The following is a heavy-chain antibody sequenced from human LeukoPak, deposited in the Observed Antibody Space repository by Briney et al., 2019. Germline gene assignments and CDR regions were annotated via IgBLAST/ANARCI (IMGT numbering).Heavy chain of an antibody. CDR3: AGGEDTGYSEA. V-gene: IGHV4-59*01. D-gene: IGHD2-15*01. J-gene: IGHJ5*02. CDR1: GASFSTYY. CDR2: VYYSGST. Sequence: PSETLSLTCTVSGASFSTYYWSWIRQSPGRGLEWIGYVYYSGSTKYNPSLKSRVTMSVDTSKTQFSLNLSSVTAADTAIYYCAGGEDTGYSEAWGQGTLVTVSS.